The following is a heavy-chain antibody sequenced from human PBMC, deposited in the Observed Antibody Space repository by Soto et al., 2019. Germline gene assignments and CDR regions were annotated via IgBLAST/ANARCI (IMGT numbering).Heavy chain of an antibody. CDR2: IVVGSGNT. CDR3: AAVGIASVGYYNGMDV. V-gene: IGHV1-58*01. J-gene: IGHJ6*02. D-gene: IGHD6-13*01. Sequence: GASVKVSCKASGFTFTTSAVQWVRQARGQRLEWIGWIVVGSGNTIYAQRFQERVAITRDMSTSTAYMELSSLRSEGTAVYYCAAVGIASVGYYNGMDVWGQGTTVTVSS. CDR1: GFTFTTSA.